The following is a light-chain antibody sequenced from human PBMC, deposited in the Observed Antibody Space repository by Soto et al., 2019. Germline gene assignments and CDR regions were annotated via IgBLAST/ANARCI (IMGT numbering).Light chain of an antibody. J-gene: IGKJ2*01. CDR2: DAS. V-gene: IGKV3-11*01. CDR1: QSVSSY. Sequence: EIVLTKSPATLSLSPGERATLSCRASQSVSSYLAWYQQKPGQAPRLLIYDASNRATGIPARFSGSGSGTDFTPTISSLEPEDFAVYYCQQRSNWPYTFGQGTKLEIK. CDR3: QQRSNWPYT.